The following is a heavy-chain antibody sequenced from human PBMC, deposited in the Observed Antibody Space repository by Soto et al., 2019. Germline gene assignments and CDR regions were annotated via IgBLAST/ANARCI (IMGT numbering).Heavy chain of an antibody. CDR3: ARDTTMVRGGYYYYGMDA. D-gene: IGHD3-10*01. CDR1: GGSFSGYY. J-gene: IGHJ6*02. V-gene: IGHV4-34*01. Sequence: SETLSLTCAVYGGSFSGYYWSWIRQPPGKGLEWIGEINHSGSTNYNPSLKSRDTISVDTSKNQFSLKLSSVTAADTAVYYCARDTTMVRGGYYYYGMDAWGQGTTVTVSS. CDR2: INHSGST.